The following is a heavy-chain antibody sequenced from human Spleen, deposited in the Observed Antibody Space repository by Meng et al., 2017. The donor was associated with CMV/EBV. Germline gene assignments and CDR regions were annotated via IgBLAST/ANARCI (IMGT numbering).Heavy chain of an antibody. Sequence: GGSLRLSCAASGFTFSSYAMHWVRQVPGKGLEWVAVISYEGSNKYYADSVKGRFTISRDNSKNILYLQMNSLRAVDTAVYYCAREDRPKWELLPTDYWGQGTLVTVSS. J-gene: IGHJ4*02. D-gene: IGHD1-26*01. CDR3: AREDRPKWELLPTDY. CDR2: ISYEGSNK. CDR1: GFTFSSYA. V-gene: IGHV3-30-3*01.